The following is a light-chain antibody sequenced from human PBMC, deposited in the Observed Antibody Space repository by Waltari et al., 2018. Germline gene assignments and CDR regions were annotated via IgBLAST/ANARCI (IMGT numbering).Light chain of an antibody. J-gene: IGKJ1*01. CDR3: QHYNYWPPWT. Sequence: EIVMTQSPATLSVSPGERVTLSCRASRSIGTNVVWYQQKPGQAPRLLIYAASTRATGVPARFSGSVSGTEFSLTISSLQSEDVAVYYCQHYNYWPPWTFGQGTKVAI. CDR2: AAS. CDR1: RSIGTN. V-gene: IGKV3-15*01.